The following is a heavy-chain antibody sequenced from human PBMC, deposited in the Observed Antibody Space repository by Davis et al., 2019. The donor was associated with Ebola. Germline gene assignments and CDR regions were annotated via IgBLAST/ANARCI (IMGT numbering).Heavy chain of an antibody. V-gene: IGHV4-34*01. CDR1: GGSFSGYY. J-gene: IGHJ6*02. CDR2: INHSGST. Sequence: SQTLSLTCAVYGGSFSGYYWSWIRQPPGKGLEWIGEINHSGSTNYNPSLKSRVTISVDTSKNQFSLKLSSVTAADTAVYYCARQKGYYYGSGTKGYYYYGMDVWGQGTTVTVSS. CDR3: ARQKGYYYGSGTKGYYYYGMDV. D-gene: IGHD3-10*01.